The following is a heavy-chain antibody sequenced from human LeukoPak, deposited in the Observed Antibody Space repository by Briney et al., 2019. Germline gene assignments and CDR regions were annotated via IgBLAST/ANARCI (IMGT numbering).Heavy chain of an antibody. V-gene: IGHV3-23*01. CDR3: GKTTVGYSSGQKPAWPVDY. J-gene: IGHJ4*02. D-gene: IGHD5-18*01. CDR2: IFGSGGSP. Sequence: GGSLRLSCEASGFTFSSHAMYWVRQAPGKGLEWVAGIFGSGGSPHYADSVKGRLTISRDNSRNTVYLQINSLRAEDTAVYYCGKTTVGYSSGQKPAWPVDYWGQGTLVTVSS. CDR1: GFTFSSHA.